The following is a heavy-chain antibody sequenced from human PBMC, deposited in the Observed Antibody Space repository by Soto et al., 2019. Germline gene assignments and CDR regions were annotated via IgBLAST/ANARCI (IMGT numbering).Heavy chain of an antibody. D-gene: IGHD3-9*01. J-gene: IGHJ6*02. V-gene: IGHV4-61*01. CDR3: ARGFDILTGYYSPGYYGMDV. Sequence: SETLSLTCTVSGGSVSSGSYYWSWIRQPPGKGLEWIGYIYYSGSTNYNPSLKSRVTISVDTSKNQFSLKLSSVTAADTAVYYCARGFDILTGYYSPGYYGMDVWGQGTTVTVSS. CDR2: IYYSGST. CDR1: GGSVSSGSYY.